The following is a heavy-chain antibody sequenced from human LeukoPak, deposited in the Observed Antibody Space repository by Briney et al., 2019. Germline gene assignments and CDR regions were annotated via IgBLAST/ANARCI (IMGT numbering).Heavy chain of an antibody. Sequence: SETLSLTCTVSGGSISSYYWSWIRQPPGKGLEWIGYIYYSGSTNYNPSLKSRVTISVDTSKNQFSLKLSSVTAADTAVYYCAREDVLMVYAGYYYYMDVWGKGTTVTVSS. J-gene: IGHJ6*03. CDR3: AREDVLMVYAGYYYYMDV. CDR2: IYYSGST. V-gene: IGHV4-59*01. CDR1: GGSISSYY. D-gene: IGHD2-8*01.